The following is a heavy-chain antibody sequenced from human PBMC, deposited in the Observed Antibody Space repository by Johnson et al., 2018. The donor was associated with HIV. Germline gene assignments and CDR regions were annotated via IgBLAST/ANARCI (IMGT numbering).Heavy chain of an antibody. D-gene: IGHD1-26*01. J-gene: IGHJ3*02. CDR1: GFTISNYG. V-gene: IGHV3-33*01. Sequence: QVQLVESGGGVVQPGRSLRLSCVASGFTISNYGMHWVRQAPGKGLEWVAVMWYDGSNKYYADSVKGRFIISRDNSKNTLLLQMNSLRAEETAVYYCAREAVTLRGWGLVFDIWGRGTVVTVSS. CDR3: AREAVTLRGWGLVFDI. CDR2: MWYDGSNK.